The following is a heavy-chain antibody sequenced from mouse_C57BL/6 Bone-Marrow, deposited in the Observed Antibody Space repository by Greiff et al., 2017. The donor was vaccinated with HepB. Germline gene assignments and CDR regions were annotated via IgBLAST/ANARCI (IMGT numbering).Heavy chain of an antibody. J-gene: IGHJ1*03. D-gene: IGHD1-1*01. V-gene: IGHV2-2*01. Sequence: QVQLQESGPGLVQPSQSLSITCTVSGFSLTSYGVHWVRQSPGKGLEWLGVIWSGGSTDYNAAFISRLSISKDNSKSQVFFKMNSLQADDTAIYYCARPFLRYWYFDVWGTGTTVTVSS. CDR3: ARPFLRYWYFDV. CDR2: IWSGGST. CDR1: GFSLTSYG.